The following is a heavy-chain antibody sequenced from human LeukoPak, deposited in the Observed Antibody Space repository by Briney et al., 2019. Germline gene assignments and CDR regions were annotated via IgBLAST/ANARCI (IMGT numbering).Heavy chain of an antibody. J-gene: IGHJ4*02. D-gene: IGHD5-24*01. CDR2: ISYDGSST. CDR1: GFTSRNHP. CDR3: ARDGGDGYNFDY. Sequence: GRSLRLSCVASGFTSRNHPMHWVRQAPGKGLEWVAVISYDGSSTYYADSVKGRFTISRDNSKNTLYLQMNSLRAEDTAFYYCARDGGDGYNFDYWGQGTLVTVSS. V-gene: IGHV3-30-3*01.